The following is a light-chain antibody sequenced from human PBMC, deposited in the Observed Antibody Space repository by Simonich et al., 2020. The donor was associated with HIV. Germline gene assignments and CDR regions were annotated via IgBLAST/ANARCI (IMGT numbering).Light chain of an antibody. V-gene: IGKV2-28*01. CDR2: LGS. CDR1: QSLLPSNGYNY. J-gene: IGKJ1*01. CDR3: MQALQTPRT. Sequence: DIVMTQSPLPLPVTPGEPASISCRPSQSLLPSNGYNYLDWYLQKPGQSPQLLIYLGSNRASGVPDRFSGSGSGTDFTLKISRMEAEDVGVYYCMQALQTPRTFGQGTKVEIK.